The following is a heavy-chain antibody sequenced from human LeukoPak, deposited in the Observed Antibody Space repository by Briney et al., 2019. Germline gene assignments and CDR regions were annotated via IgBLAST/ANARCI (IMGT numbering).Heavy chain of an antibody. V-gene: IGHV6-1*01. D-gene: IGHD3-9*01. CDR3: ARDVGTTGWHTFDY. CDR2: TYYRSKWYN. J-gene: IGHJ4*02. Sequence: SQTLSLTCAISGDSVSSNNGAWNWIRQSPSRDLEWLGRTYYRSKWYNDYAGSLISRITISPDTSKNQFSLQLYSVTPEDTAVYYCARDVGTTGWHTFDYWGQGTLVTVSS. CDR1: GDSVSSNNGA.